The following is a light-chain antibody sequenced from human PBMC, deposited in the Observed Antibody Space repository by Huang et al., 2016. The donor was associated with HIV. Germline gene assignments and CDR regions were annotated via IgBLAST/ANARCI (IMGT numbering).Light chain of an antibody. CDR1: QNVANRN. Sequence: EIVLTQSPGTLSLSPGKRATLSCRASQNVANRNLAWYQQSPGQAPRLLVHGASSRATGIPDRFGGSGSGRDFTLTINRLQPEDSAIYYCQQYGNSPWTFGQGTKVEVK. V-gene: IGKV3-20*01. J-gene: IGKJ1*01. CDR2: GAS. CDR3: QQYGNSPWT.